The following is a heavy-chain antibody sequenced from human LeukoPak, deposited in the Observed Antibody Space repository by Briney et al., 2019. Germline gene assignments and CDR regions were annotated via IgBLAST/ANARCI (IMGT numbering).Heavy chain of an antibody. J-gene: IGHJ6*02. V-gene: IGHV3-48*02. Sequence: PGESLRLSCAASGFTFSSYTMNWVRQTPGKGPEWVSYISSSSSTIYYADSVKGRFTISRDNAKNSLYLQMNSLRDKDTAVYYCARGGYCSGGSCYPAMDVWGQGTTVTVSS. D-gene: IGHD2-15*01. CDR3: ARGGYCSGGSCYPAMDV. CDR2: ISSSSSTI. CDR1: GFTFSSYT.